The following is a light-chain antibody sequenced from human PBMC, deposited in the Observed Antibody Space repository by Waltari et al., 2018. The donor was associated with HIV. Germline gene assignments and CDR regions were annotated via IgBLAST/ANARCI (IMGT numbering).Light chain of an antibody. V-gene: IGLV3-1*01. CDR3: QAWDSSTHVV. CDR1: KLGDKY. J-gene: IGLJ2*01. Sequence: SYELTQPPSLYVSPGQTASLTCSGDKLGDKYACWYQQKPGQSPVMVIYQDTKRPSGIPERFSGSNSGNTATLTISGTQAMDEADYYCQAWDSSTHVVFGGGTKLTVL. CDR2: QDT.